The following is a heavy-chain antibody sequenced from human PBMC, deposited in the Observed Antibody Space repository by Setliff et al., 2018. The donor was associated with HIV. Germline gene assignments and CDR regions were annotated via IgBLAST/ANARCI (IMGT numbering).Heavy chain of an antibody. V-gene: IGHV4-34*01. CDR1: GGSFTNYY. CDR2: INHSGST. Sequence: SETLSLTCVVYGGSFTNYYWSWIRQPPGKGLECIGEINHSGSTNYNPSLKSRVSMSVDTSKKQFSLKLRSVTAADTAVYFCARKVGGDFDYWGQGTLVTVTS. D-gene: IGHD2-2*01. J-gene: IGHJ4*02. CDR3: ARKVGGDFDY.